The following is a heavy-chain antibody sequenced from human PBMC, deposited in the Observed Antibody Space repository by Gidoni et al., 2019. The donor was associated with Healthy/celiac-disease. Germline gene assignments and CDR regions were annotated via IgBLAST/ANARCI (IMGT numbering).Heavy chain of an antibody. CDR1: GFTFSNAW. J-gene: IGHJ4*02. CDR2: IKSKTDGGTT. V-gene: IGHV3-15*01. Sequence: EVQLVESGGGLVKPGGSLRLSCAASGFTFSNAWMSWVRRAPGKGLEWVGLIKSKTDGGTTDYAAPVKGRFTISRDDSKNTLYLQMNSLKTEDTAVYYCTTQLSGFWSGPRGKIDYWGQGTLVTVSS. D-gene: IGHD3-3*01. CDR3: TTQLSGFWSGPRGKIDY.